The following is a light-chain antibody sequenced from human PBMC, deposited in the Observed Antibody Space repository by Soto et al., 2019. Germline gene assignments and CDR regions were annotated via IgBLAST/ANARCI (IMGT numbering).Light chain of an antibody. V-gene: IGKV3-15*01. Sequence: EIVMTQSPATLSVSPGERVTLSCRASQSVSRFLAWYQQRPGQAPRLLIYDTSTRATGVQARFSGSGSGTEFSLTIRSLQSEDFAVYYCQQYDNWPPCTFGQGTKLEVK. CDR2: DTS. J-gene: IGKJ2*02. CDR3: QQYDNWPPCT. CDR1: QSVSRF.